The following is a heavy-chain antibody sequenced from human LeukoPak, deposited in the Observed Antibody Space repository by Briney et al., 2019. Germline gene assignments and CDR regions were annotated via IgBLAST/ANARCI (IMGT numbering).Heavy chain of an antibody. Sequence: ASVKVSCKASGYTFTSYDINWVRQATGQGLEWMGWMNPNSGNTGYAQKFQGRVTMTRNTSISTAYMELSSLRSEDTAVYYCASPRGYCSGGSCFYYYGMDVWGQGTTVTVSS. J-gene: IGHJ6*02. CDR1: GYTFTSYD. V-gene: IGHV1-8*01. CDR2: MNPNSGNT. D-gene: IGHD2-15*01. CDR3: ASPRGYCSGGSCFYYYGMDV.